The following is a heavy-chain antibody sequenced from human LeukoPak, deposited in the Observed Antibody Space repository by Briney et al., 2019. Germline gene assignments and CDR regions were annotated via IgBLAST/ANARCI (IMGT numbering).Heavy chain of an antibody. Sequence: SETLSLTCTPSGGSLNGDKYYWSWIRQPPGKGLQWIAYISLSGSTNYNPSLKSRVTISLDTSKNQFSLRLTSVTAADTAVYYCAKTGAPMGGYWGQGTLVTVSS. D-gene: IGHD3-16*01. CDR2: ISLSGST. V-gene: IGHV4-61*01. CDR1: GGSLNGDKYY. CDR3: AKTGAPMGGY. J-gene: IGHJ4*02.